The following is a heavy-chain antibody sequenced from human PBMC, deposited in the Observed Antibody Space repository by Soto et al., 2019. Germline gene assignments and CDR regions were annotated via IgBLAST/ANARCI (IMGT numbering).Heavy chain of an antibody. CDR1: GYTFTSYY. Sequence: ASVKVSCKASGYTFTSYYMHWVRQAPGQGLEWMGIINPSGGNTYYADSVQGRFTISRDNSKNTLYLQMNSLRAEDTAVYYCAGRYCTNGVCYTNYYYYIDVWGKGTTVTVSS. J-gene: IGHJ6*03. CDR3: AGRYCTNGVCYTNYYYYIDV. V-gene: IGHV1-46*04. CDR2: INPSGGNT. D-gene: IGHD2-8*01.